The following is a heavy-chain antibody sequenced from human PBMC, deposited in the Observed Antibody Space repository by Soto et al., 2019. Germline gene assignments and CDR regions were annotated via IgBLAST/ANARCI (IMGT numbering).Heavy chain of an antibody. Sequence: SGGSLRLSCAGHGFTLSDHYIDWVRQAPGKGLQWVGRSRDKPQGYSTAYASSVKGRFTTSRDESKNSAYLQMNSQKTEDTAVYYCVRATYFSDSSGYTRCRDYWGQGALVTV. CDR1: GFTLSDHY. V-gene: IGHV3-72*01. J-gene: IGHJ4*02. CDR3: VRATYFSDSSGYTRCRDY. D-gene: IGHD3-22*01. CDR2: SRDKPQGYST.